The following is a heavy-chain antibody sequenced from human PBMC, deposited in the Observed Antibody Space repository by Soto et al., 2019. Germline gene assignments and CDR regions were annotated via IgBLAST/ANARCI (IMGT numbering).Heavy chain of an antibody. V-gene: IGHV5-51*01. CDR3: TRHMAPYYYYGMDV. D-gene: IGHD3-10*01. Sequence: ESLKISCNGAGFTFTTYWIALVRQMPGEGLEWMVIIYPGDSDARYSPSFQGQVTISADKSISTAYLQWSSLRASDTAMYYCTRHMAPYYYYGMDVWGQGTTVTVSS. CDR2: IYPGDSDA. J-gene: IGHJ6*02. CDR1: GFTFTTYW.